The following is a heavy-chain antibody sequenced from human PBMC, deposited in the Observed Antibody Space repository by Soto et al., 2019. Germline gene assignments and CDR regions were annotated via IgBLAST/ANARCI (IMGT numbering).Heavy chain of an antibody. Sequence: QVQLQESGPGLVKASETLSLTCTVSAGSISRYYWGWIRQSPGKGLEWVGVIYNSGSTNYNPSLKSRITMSVDPSKNQFSLKLSSVTAADTAVYYCARIIRTLAWDGVDVWGQGTRVTV. J-gene: IGHJ6*02. D-gene: IGHD3-10*01. V-gene: IGHV4-59*01. CDR3: ARIIRTLAWDGVDV. CDR2: IYNSGST. CDR1: AGSISRYY.